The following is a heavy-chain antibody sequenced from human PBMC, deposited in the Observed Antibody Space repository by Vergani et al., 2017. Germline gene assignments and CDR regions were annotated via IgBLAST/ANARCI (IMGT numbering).Heavy chain of an antibody. V-gene: IGHV4-34*01. Sequence: QVQLVESGGGLVKPGGSLRLSCAASGFTFSDHYMSWVRQAPGKGLEWIGEINHSGSTNYNPSLKSRVTISVDTSKNQFSLKLSSVTAADTAVYYCARAGRRIAVAGYFDYWGQGTLVTVSS. D-gene: IGHD6-19*01. CDR3: ARAGRRIAVAGYFDY. J-gene: IGHJ4*02. CDR1: GFTFSDHY. CDR2: INHSGST.